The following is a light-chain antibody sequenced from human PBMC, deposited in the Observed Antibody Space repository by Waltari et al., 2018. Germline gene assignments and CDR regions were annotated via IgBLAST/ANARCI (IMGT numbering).Light chain of an antibody. V-gene: IGLV2-14*01. CDR1: SRDVGIYDY. Sequence: QSALTQPASVSGSPGQSITISCPGSSRDVGIYDYVSWSQPRPGKAPKLISYGVSYRPPGVSTRFYGSKSGNTASLTISGVQAEDEADYYCSSYTGSSTLVIFGGGTKLTVL. J-gene: IGLJ2*01. CDR3: SSYTGSSTLVI. CDR2: GVS.